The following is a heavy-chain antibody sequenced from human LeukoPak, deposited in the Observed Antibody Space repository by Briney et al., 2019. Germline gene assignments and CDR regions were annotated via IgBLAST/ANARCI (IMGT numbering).Heavy chain of an antibody. J-gene: IGHJ6*03. D-gene: IGHD3-3*01. CDR2: IKEDGSEE. V-gene: IGHV3-7*01. Sequence: GGSLRLSCAASGFTFSSYSMNWVRQAPGKGLEWVANIKEDGSEEYYVDSVTGRFTISRDNAKNSLYLQMNSLRAEDTAVYYCAREGMIFGVFHYMDVWGKGTTVSVSS. CDR1: GFTFSSYS. CDR3: AREGMIFGVFHYMDV.